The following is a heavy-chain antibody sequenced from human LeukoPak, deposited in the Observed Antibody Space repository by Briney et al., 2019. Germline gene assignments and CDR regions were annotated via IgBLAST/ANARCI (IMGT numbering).Heavy chain of an antibody. D-gene: IGHD5-18*01. CDR2: ISYDGSNK. Sequence: PGGSLRLSCAASGFTFSSYAMHWVRQAPGKGLEWVAVISYDGSNKYYADSVKGRFTISRDNSNNTLYLQMNSLRAEDTAVYYCAKRDTANWGQGTLVTVSS. CDR3: AKRDTAN. V-gene: IGHV3-30-3*02. J-gene: IGHJ4*02. CDR1: GFTFSSYA.